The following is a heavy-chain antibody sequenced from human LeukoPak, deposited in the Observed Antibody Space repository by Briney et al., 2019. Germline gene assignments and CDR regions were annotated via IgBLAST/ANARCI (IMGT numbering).Heavy chain of an antibody. Sequence: GGSLRLSCAASGFTFSSYAMSWVRQAPGKGLEWVSAISGSGGNTYYADSVKGRFTISRDNSKNTLYLQMNSLRAEDTAVYYCAKGGSYDSHAFDIWGQGTMVTVSS. CDR1: GFTFSSYA. D-gene: IGHD1-26*01. V-gene: IGHV3-23*01. J-gene: IGHJ3*02. CDR2: ISGSGGNT. CDR3: AKGGSYDSHAFDI.